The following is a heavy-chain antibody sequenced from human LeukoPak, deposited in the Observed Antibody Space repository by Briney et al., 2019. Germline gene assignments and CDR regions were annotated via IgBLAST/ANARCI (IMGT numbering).Heavy chain of an antibody. Sequence: SETLSLTGSVSGGSVSSYYWSWIRQSPGKGLEWIGYIHNSGRTNYNPSLKSRVTGFVDTSKNQASLRLSSVTAADTAVYYCARHGTISSESYFDYWGQGALVTVSS. D-gene: IGHD1-14*01. J-gene: IGHJ4*02. CDR1: GGSVSSYY. V-gene: IGHV4-59*08. CDR2: IHNSGRT. CDR3: ARHGTISSESYFDY.